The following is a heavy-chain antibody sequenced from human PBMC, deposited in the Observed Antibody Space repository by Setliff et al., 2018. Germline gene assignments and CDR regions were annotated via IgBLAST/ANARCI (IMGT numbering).Heavy chain of an antibody. J-gene: IGHJ6*04. CDR2: FSGSSSTI. Sequence: PGGSLRLSCVASGFTFDNYWMHWVRQAPGKGLEWVSYFSGSSSTIRYADSVKGRFTISRDNAKNSLYLQMNSLRAEDTAVYYCARSYNFWSGPALDVWGKGTTVTVSS. CDR3: ARSYNFWSGPALDV. CDR1: GFTFDNYW. V-gene: IGHV3-48*01. D-gene: IGHD3-3*01.